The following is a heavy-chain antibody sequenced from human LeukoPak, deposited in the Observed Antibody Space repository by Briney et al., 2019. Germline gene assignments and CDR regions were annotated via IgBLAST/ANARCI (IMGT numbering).Heavy chain of an antibody. CDR3: ATDRGRYSHPGDFDY. CDR1: GYTFTSYG. CDR2: ISAYNGNT. Sequence: GASVKVSCKASGYTFTSYGISWVRQAPGQGLEWMGWISAYNGNTIYAQKFQGRVTMTEDTSTDTAYMELSSLRSEDTAVYYCATDRGRYSHPGDFDYWGQGTLVTVSS. J-gene: IGHJ4*02. D-gene: IGHD5-18*01. V-gene: IGHV1-18*01.